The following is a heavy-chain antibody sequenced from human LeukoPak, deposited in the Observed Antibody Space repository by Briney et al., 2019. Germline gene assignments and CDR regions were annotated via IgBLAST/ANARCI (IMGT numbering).Heavy chain of an antibody. CDR1: GGSISSYY. D-gene: IGHD6-19*01. J-gene: IGHJ4*02. CDR3: ARAPGWVGSLSVDY. V-gene: IGHV4-59*01. Sequence: SETLSLTCTVSGGSISSYYWSWIRQPPGEGLEWIGYIYYSGSTNYNPSLKSRVTISVDTSKNQFSLKLSSVTAADTAVYYCARAPGWVGSLSVDYWGQGTLVTV. CDR2: IYYSGST.